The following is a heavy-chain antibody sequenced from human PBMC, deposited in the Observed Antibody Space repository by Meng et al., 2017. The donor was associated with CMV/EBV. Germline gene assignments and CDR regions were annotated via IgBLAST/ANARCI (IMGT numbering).Heavy chain of an antibody. J-gene: IGHJ3*02. CDR3: ARLFTDAFDI. V-gene: IGHV3-7*01. CDR1: GFTFSSYW. D-gene: IGHD3-10*01. Sequence: GESLKISCAASGFTFSSYWMSWVRQAQGKGLEWVANIKQDGSEKYYVDSVKGRFTISRDNAKNSLYLQMNSLRAEDTAVYYCARLFTDAFDIWGQGTMVTVSS. CDR2: IKQDGSEK.